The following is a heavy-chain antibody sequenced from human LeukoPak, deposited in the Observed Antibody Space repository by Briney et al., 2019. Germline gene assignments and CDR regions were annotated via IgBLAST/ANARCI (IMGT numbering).Heavy chain of an antibody. CDR1: GFTFSSYG. D-gene: IGHD3-22*01. CDR3: AREGLSYYCDSSGHNWFDP. J-gene: IGHJ5*02. Sequence: GGSLRLSCAASGFTFSSYGMHWVRQAPGKGLEWVAVIWYDGSNKYYADSVKGRFTISRDNSKNTLYLQMNSLRAEDTAVYYCAREGLSYYCDSSGHNWFDPWGQGTLVTVSS. V-gene: IGHV3-33*01. CDR2: IWYDGSNK.